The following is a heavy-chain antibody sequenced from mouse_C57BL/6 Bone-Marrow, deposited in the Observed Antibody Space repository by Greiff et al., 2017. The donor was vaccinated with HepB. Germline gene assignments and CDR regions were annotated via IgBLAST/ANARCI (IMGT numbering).Heavy chain of an antibody. D-gene: IGHD2-2*01. Sequence: EVQLQESGAELVRPGASVKLSCTASGFNIKDDYMHWVKQRPEQGLEWIGWIDPENGDTEYASKFQGKATITADTSSNTAYLQLSSLTSEDTAVYYCARGGYHWDYWGQGTTLTVSS. CDR3: ARGGYHWDY. J-gene: IGHJ2*01. V-gene: IGHV14-4*01. CDR1: GFNIKDDY. CDR2: IDPENGDT.